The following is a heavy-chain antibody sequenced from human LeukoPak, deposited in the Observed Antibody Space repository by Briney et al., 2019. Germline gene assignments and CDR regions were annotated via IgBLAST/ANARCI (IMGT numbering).Heavy chain of an antibody. V-gene: IGHV3-11*04. Sequence: GGSVRLSCAASGFTFSDYYMSWIREAPGKGLVGVSHISSSGSTIYYADSVKGRFTISRDNAKNSLYLQMISLRAEDTAVSYCARAGITMIAVWGQGTLVTVSS. CDR2: ISSSGSTI. CDR1: GFTFSDYY. J-gene: IGHJ4*02. CDR3: ARAGITMIAV. D-gene: IGHD3-22*01.